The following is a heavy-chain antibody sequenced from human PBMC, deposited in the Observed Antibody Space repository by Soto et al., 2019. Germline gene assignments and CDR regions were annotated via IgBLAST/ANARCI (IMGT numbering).Heavy chain of an antibody. Sequence: SSETLSLTCAVSGYSISSGYYWGWIRQPPGKGLEWIGSIYHSGSTYYNPSLKSRVTISVDTSKNQFSLKLSSVTAADTAVYYCARVKGPYSSGWYGWFDPWGQGTLVTVSS. J-gene: IGHJ5*02. CDR3: ARVKGPYSSGWYGWFDP. D-gene: IGHD6-19*01. CDR1: GYSISSGYY. V-gene: IGHV4-38-2*01. CDR2: IYHSGST.